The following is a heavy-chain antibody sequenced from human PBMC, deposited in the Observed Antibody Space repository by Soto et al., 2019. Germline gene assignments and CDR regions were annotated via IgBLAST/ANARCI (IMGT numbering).Heavy chain of an antibody. Sequence: PGGSLRLSCAASGFTFSSYAMTWVRQASGKGLEWVSGISGSGATTSYADSVKGRFTVSRDNSKNTLYLQMNSLRVEDTAVYHCAKLRYFDWSAYNWFEYWGQGTLVTVSS. CDR1: GFTFSSYA. V-gene: IGHV3-23*01. D-gene: IGHD3-9*01. CDR2: ISGSGATT. J-gene: IGHJ5*01. CDR3: AKLRYFDWSAYNWFEY.